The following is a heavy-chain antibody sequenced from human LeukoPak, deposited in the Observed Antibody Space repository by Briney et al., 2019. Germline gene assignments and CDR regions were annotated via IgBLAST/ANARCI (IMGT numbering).Heavy chain of an antibody. J-gene: IGHJ4*02. CDR3: ARSHSQLWSGVLDY. CDR2: IYYSGST. D-gene: IGHD5-18*01. Sequence: SETLSLTCTDSGGSISSSSYYWGWIRQPPGKGLEWIGSIYYSGSTYYNPSLKSRVTISVDTSKNQFSLKLSSVTAADTAVYYCARSHSQLWSGVLDYWGQGTLVTVSS. V-gene: IGHV4-39*07. CDR1: GGSISSSSYY.